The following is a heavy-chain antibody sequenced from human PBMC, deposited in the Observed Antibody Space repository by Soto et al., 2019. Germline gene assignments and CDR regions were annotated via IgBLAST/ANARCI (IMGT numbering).Heavy chain of an antibody. D-gene: IGHD3-22*01. CDR2: IIPIFGTA. CDR1: GGTFSSYA. Sequence: GSSVQVSCKASGGTFSSYAISWVRQAPGQGLEWMGGIIPIFGTANYAQKFQGRVTISADESTGTTYMELNSLKSEDTAVYYCARSGDYGNIVYHYRVSRWGQGTRVTVAS. V-gene: IGHV1-69*01. J-gene: IGHJ1*01. CDR3: ARSGDYGNIVYHYRVSR.